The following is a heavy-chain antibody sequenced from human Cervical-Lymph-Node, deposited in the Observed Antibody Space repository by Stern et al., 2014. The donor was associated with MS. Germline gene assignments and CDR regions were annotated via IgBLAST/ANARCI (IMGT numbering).Heavy chain of an antibody. Sequence: QLVQSGGGLVQPGGSLRLSCAASGFSFSRYAMAWVRQAPGKGLEWVSILSTTGSDTYYADSVRGRFTISRDNSEAIVFLQMNSLRAEDTALYYCARGMPVARQHFDYWGQGALVTVSS. D-gene: IGHD6-6*01. CDR3: ARGMPVARQHFDY. V-gene: IGHV3-23*04. J-gene: IGHJ4*02. CDR2: LSTTGSDT. CDR1: GFSFSRYA.